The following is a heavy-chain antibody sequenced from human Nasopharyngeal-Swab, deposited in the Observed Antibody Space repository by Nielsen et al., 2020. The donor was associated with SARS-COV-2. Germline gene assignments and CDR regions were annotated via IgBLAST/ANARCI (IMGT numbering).Heavy chain of an antibody. CDR2: IKSDGSST. D-gene: IGHD6-13*01. V-gene: IGHV3-74*01. J-gene: IGHJ6*02. CDR1: GFIFSSYW. CDR3: ARESIAAAGPGMDV. Sequence: GESLKISCAASGFIFSSYWMHWVRQAPGKGLVRVSRIKSDGSSTSYADSVKGRFTISRDNAENTLFLQMNSLRAEDTAVYYCARESIAAAGPGMDVWGQGTTVTVSS.